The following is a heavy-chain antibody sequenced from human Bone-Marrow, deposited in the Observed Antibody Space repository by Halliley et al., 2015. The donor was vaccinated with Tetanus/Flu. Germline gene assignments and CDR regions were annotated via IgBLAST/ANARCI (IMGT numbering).Heavy chain of an antibody. CDR3: ARAVVVTTRNFFDY. D-gene: IGHD3-22*01. Sequence: TLSLTCSVSGGSIRSGDYYRSWIRQHPGKGLEWIGNIYYSGSTYYNPSLKSRVTISVDTSKNQFSLKLSSVTAADTAVYYCARAVVVTTRNFFDYWGQGTLVTVSS. CDR2: IYYSGST. CDR1: GGSIRSGDYY. V-gene: IGHV4-31*03. J-gene: IGHJ4*02.